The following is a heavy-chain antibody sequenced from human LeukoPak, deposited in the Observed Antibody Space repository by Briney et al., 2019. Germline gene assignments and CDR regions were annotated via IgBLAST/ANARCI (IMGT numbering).Heavy chain of an antibody. CDR3: ARDGLPRRWLSSWFDY. CDR1: GFTFSSYG. Sequence: QPGRSLRLSCAASGFTFSSYGMHWVRQAPGKGLEWVAVIWYDGSNKYYADSVKGRFTISRDNSKNTLYLQMNSLRAEDTAVYYCARDGLPRRWLSSWFDYWGQGTLVTVSS. V-gene: IGHV3-33*01. D-gene: IGHD3-22*01. J-gene: IGHJ4*02. CDR2: IWYDGSNK.